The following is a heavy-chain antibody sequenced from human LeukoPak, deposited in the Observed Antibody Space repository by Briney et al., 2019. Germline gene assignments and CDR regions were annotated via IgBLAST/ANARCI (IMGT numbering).Heavy chain of an antibody. Sequence: SETLSLTCTVSGDSISSYFWTWIRQPPGKGLEWIGFIYHSGTSSYNPSLRSRLTMSVDTSKNQVSLKLNSVTAADTAIYYCARGSYGWFDPWGQGTLVTVSS. V-gene: IGHV4-59*01. CDR1: GDSISSYF. CDR2: IYHSGTS. D-gene: IGHD1-26*01. J-gene: IGHJ5*02. CDR3: ARGSYGWFDP.